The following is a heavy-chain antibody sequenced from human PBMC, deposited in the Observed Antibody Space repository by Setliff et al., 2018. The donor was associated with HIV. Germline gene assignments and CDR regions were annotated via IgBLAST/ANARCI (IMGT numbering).Heavy chain of an antibody. V-gene: IGHV4-31*03. CDR2: IYYSGNT. CDR1: GGSISSGGYY. J-gene: IGHJ6*03. CDR3: ARGRSRWTYYNYYYMDV. Sequence: SETLSLTCTVSGGSISSGGYYWSWIRQHPGRGLEWIGYIYYSGNTYYNPSLKSRLTISVDTSKNHFSLKLSSVTAADTAVYYCARGRSRWTYYNYYYMDVWGKGTTVTVSS. D-gene: IGHD6-13*01.